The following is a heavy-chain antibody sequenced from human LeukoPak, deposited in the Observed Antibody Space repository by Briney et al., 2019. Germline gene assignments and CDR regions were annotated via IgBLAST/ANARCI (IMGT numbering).Heavy chain of an antibody. J-gene: IGHJ3*02. D-gene: IGHD2-21*01. CDR3: ARPRGGEGGAFDI. CDR2: IYPGDSDS. CDR1: GYTFTSYW. Sequence: GESLKISCKGSGYTFTSYWIAWVRQMPGKGLEWMGIIYPGDSDSRYSPSFQGQVTISADKSISTAYLQWSSLKASDTAMYYCARPRGGEGGAFDIWGQGTMVTVSS. V-gene: IGHV5-51*01.